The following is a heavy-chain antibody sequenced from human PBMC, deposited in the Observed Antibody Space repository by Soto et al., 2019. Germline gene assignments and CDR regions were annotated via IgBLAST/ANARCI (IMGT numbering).Heavy chain of an antibody. CDR2: ISNSGHSA. CDR3: AKGGPTFLNWFGP. D-gene: IGHD5-12*01. J-gene: IGHJ5*02. CDR1: GFTFSSYA. Sequence: GESLKISCAASGFTFSSYAMNWVRQAPGKGLEWISVISNSGHSAYYADSVKGRFTISRDNSKNTLYLQIKSLRAEDTAAYYCAKGGPTFLNWFGPWGQGTLVTVSS. V-gene: IGHV3-23*01.